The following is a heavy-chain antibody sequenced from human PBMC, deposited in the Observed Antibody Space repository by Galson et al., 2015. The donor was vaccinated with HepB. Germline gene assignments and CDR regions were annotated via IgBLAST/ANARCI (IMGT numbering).Heavy chain of an antibody. CDR3: ARDALVGRLTVDY. CDR2: ISAYNGDT. J-gene: IGHJ4*02. CDR1: GYTFNTFG. D-gene: IGHD6-6*01. Sequence: SVKVSCKASGYTFNTFGITWVRQAPGQGLEWMGRISAYNGDTNYAQNLQDRVTMTTDTSTSTAYMELRSLTSDDTAIYYCARDALVGRLTVDYWGQGTPVIVSS. V-gene: IGHV1-18*01.